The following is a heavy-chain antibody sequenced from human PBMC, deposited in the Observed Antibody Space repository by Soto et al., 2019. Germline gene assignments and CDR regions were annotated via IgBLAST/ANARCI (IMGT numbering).Heavy chain of an antibody. CDR1: EFTFSDYW. CDR3: ARDHLGYCSGGTCNWAEYFDR. Sequence: EVQLVESGGGLVQPGGSLRLSCAASEFTFSDYWMSWVRQAPGKGLEWVANIKQDGSENWYVDSVKGRFTISRDNAKSSLYLQMNSLRAEDTAVYYCARDHLGYCSGGTCNWAEYFDRWGQGTLVTVSS. D-gene: IGHD2-15*01. J-gene: IGHJ4*02. CDR2: IKQDGSEN. V-gene: IGHV3-7*04.